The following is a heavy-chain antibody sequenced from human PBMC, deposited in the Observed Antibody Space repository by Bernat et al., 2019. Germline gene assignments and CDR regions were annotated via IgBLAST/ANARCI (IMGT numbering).Heavy chain of an antibody. J-gene: IGHJ6*02. V-gene: IGHV4-59*12. CDR3: ARVVNCWSGGSCYYGMDV. Sequence: QVQLQESGPGLVKPSETLSLTCTVSGGSISSYYWSWIRQPPGKGLEWIGYIYYSGSTYYNPSLKSRVTISVDTSKNQFSLKLSSVTAADTAVYYCARVVNCWSGGSCYYGMDVWGQGTTVTVSS. D-gene: IGHD2-15*01. CDR2: IYYSGST. CDR1: GGSISSYY.